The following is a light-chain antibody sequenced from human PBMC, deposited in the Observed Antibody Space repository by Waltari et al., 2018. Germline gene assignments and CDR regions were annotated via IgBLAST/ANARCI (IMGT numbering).Light chain of an antibody. CDR3: QQYNSYSPGIT. Sequence: DIQMTQSPSTLSASVGERVTITCRASQSINSWLAWYQQQPGKAPKLRIYDSSSLERGVPSRFSGSGSETEFTLTISSLQPDDFATYYCQQYNSYSPGITFGPGTKVDIK. CDR2: DSS. V-gene: IGKV1-5*01. CDR1: QSINSW. J-gene: IGKJ3*01.